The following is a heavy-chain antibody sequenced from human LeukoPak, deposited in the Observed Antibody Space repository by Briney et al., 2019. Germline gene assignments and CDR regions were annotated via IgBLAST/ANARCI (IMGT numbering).Heavy chain of an antibody. CDR2: ISWSSGSI. J-gene: IGHJ4*02. Sequence: HTAMSLRLSCAASAFTFDDYAMLWDRQAPGNGLEGVSGISWSSGSIGYTVSVRGPFTIDRYNAKNSLYLQMNSLRAEDTSLYYCAKDGASSGWYQEIDYWGQGTLVTVSS. CDR3: AKDGASSGWYQEIDY. V-gene: IGHV3-9*01. CDR1: AFTFDDYA. D-gene: IGHD6-19*01.